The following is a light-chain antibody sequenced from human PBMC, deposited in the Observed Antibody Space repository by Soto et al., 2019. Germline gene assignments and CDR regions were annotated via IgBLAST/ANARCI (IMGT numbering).Light chain of an antibody. CDR3: QQRWTWLT. CDR2: DAS. J-gene: IGKJ4*01. Sequence: FTQSPSFLSASVGDRVSITCRASQGIATFLAWYQQKPGQAPRLLIYDASKRATGVPARISGSGSGTDFTLTISSIEPEDFAVYYCQQRWTWLTFGGGTKV. V-gene: IGKV3-11*01. CDR1: QGIATF.